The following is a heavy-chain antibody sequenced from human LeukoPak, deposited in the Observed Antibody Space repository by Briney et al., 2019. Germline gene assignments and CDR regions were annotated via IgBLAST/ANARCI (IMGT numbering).Heavy chain of an antibody. J-gene: IGHJ5*02. CDR3: ARDRGKDYGPQNWFDP. V-gene: IGHV4-59*01. Sequence: PSETLSLTCTVFGGSISSYYWSWIRQPPGKGLEWIGYIYYSGSTNYNPSLKSRVTISVDTSKNQFSLKLSSVTAADTAVYYCARDRGKDYGPQNWFDPWGQGTLVTVSS. CDR2: IYYSGST. D-gene: IGHD4-17*01. CDR1: GGSISSYY.